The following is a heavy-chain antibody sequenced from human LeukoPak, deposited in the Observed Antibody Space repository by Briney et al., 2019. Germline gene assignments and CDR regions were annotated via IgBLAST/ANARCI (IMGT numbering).Heavy chain of an antibody. J-gene: IGHJ4*02. CDR1: GFTFSSYW. CDR3: AREGRGYSYAFEY. D-gene: IGHD5-18*01. Sequence: GGSLRLSCAASGFTFSSYWMHWVRHAPGKGLVWVSRINSDGSSTIYAGPVKGRFTISRDNAKNTLYRHMNSLRAEDTAVYYCAREGRGYSYAFEYWGQGTLVTVSS. CDR2: INSDGSST. V-gene: IGHV3-74*01.